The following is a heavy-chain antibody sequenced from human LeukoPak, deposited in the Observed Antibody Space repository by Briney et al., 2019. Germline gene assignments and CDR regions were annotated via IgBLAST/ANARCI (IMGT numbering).Heavy chain of an antibody. CDR1: GFTFSRYD. CDR3: ARGFGGYVRYYYYMDV. V-gene: IGHV3-7*01. CDR2: IKQDGSEK. J-gene: IGHJ6*03. D-gene: IGHD5-12*01. Sequence: GGSLRLSCAASGFTFSRYDMSWVRQAPGKGLEWVANIKQDGSEKYYVDSVKGRFTISRDNAKNSLYLQMNSLRAEDTAVYYCARGFGGYVRYYYYMDVWGKGTTVTVSS.